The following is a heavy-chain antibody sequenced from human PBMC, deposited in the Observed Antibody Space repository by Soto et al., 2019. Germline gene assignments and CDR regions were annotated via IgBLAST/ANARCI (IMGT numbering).Heavy chain of an antibody. D-gene: IGHD3-3*01. V-gene: IGHV4-34*01. Sequence: SLTCAVYGRSFSGYYWSWIRQPPGKGLEWIGEINHSGSTNYNPSLKSRVTISVDTSKNQFSLKLSSVTAADTAVYYCARGYDFWSGYTDYFDYWGQGTLVTVSS. CDR3: ARGYDFWSGYTDYFDY. CDR1: GRSFSGYY. J-gene: IGHJ4*02. CDR2: INHSGST.